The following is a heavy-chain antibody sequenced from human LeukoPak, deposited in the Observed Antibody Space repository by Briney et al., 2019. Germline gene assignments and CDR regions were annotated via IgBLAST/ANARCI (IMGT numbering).Heavy chain of an antibody. CDR2: IYSSGSA. J-gene: IGHJ4*02. D-gene: IGHD1-1*01. CDR3: ARLVYNTYTNNWRFDY. CDR1: GGSISSGGYY. Sequence: SQTLSLTCTVSGGSISSGGYYWSWIRQHPGKGLEWIGYIYSSGSAYYNPSLESRVSISLDTSKNQFSLKLSSVTAADTAVYYCARLVYNTYTNNWRFDYWGQGILVTVSS. V-gene: IGHV4-31*03.